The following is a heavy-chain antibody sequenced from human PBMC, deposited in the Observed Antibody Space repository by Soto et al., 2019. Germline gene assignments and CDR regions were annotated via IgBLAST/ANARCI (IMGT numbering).Heavy chain of an antibody. D-gene: IGHD3-22*01. Sequence: EVQLVESGGGLVKPGGSLRLSCAASGFTFSNAWMSWVRQAPGKGLEWVGRIKSKTDGGTTDYAAPVKGRITISRDDSKNPLYLQMNSLKTEDTAVYYCVSSGYYPFYYYYGMDVWGQGTTVTVSS. J-gene: IGHJ6*02. V-gene: IGHV3-15*01. CDR1: GFTFSNAW. CDR3: VSSGYYPFYYYYGMDV. CDR2: IKSKTDGGTT.